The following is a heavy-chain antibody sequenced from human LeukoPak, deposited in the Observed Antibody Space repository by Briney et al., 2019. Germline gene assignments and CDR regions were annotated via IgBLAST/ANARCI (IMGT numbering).Heavy chain of an antibody. CDR1: GGSIRSHY. CDR3: ARVLSWAFDI. V-gene: IGHV4-59*11. J-gene: IGHJ3*02. CDR2: IYYSGST. Sequence: SETLSLTCTASGGSIRSHYWSLIRQPPGKGLEWIGYIYYSGSTSYTPSLKSRVTISVDTSKNQLSLKLSSVTAADTAVYYCARVLSWAFDIWGQGTMVTVSS. D-gene: IGHD3-16*02.